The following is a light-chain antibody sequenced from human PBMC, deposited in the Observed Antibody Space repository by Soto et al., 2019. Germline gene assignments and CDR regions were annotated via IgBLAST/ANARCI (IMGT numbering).Light chain of an antibody. Sequence: EIVLTQSLASLSLSPGERASLSCRASQSVSSYLAWYQQKPGQAPRLLIYDASNRATGIPARFSGSGSGTDFTLTISSLEPEDFPVYYCQQRSNWPSFGPGTKVDIK. J-gene: IGKJ3*01. V-gene: IGKV3-11*01. CDR3: QQRSNWPS. CDR2: DAS. CDR1: QSVSSY.